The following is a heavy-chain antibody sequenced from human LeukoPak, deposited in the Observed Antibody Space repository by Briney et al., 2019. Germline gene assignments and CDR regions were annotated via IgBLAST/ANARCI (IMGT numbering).Heavy chain of an antibody. CDR1: GFTFSSYS. J-gene: IGHJ4*02. CDR3: ARDPTYYYDSSGYSIDY. V-gene: IGHV3-21*01. Sequence: PGGSLRLSCAASGFTFSSYSMNWVRQAPGKGLEWVSSISSSSSYIYYAVSVKGRFTISRDNAKNSLYLQMNSLRAEDTAVYYCARDPTYYYDSSGYSIDYWGQGTLVTVSS. D-gene: IGHD3-22*01. CDR2: ISSSSSYI.